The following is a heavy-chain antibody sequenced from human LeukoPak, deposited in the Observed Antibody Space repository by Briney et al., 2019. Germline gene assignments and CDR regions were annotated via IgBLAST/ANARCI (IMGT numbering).Heavy chain of an antibody. Sequence: ASVKVSCKASGGTFSSYAISWVRQAPGQGLEWMGWISTYNGNTNYAQKLQGRVTMTTDTSTSTAYMELRSLRSDDTAIYYCARDLGFSSGWYFDYWGQGTLVTVSS. CDR1: GGTFSSYA. CDR2: ISTYNGNT. J-gene: IGHJ4*02. CDR3: ARDLGFSSGWYFDY. V-gene: IGHV1-18*01. D-gene: IGHD6-19*01.